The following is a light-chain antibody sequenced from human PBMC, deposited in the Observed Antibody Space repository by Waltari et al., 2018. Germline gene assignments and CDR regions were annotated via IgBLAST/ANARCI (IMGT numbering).Light chain of an antibody. J-gene: IGKJ2*01. CDR1: QSLLHSDGKTY. V-gene: IGKV2-29*02. Sequence: TVMTQTPLSLSVTAGQQASISCKSSQSLLHSDGKTYFYWYVQKTGQSPQLLIHEISSRFSGVPDSFSCSVSGTDFTLRISRVEAEDVGVYYCILGKHVPYTFGQRTKLEIK. CDR3: ILGKHVPYT. CDR2: EIS.